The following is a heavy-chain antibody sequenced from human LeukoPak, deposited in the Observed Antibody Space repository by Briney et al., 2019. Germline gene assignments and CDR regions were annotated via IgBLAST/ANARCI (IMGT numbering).Heavy chain of an antibody. Sequence: GGSLRLSCAASGFSFSNYDMHWVRQAPGKGLEWVAVIWYDGSNKYYADSVKGRFTISRDNSKNTLYLQMSSLSAEDTAVYYCARTTTPHYYGSGSYALGYWGQGTLVTVPS. CDR2: IWYDGSNK. V-gene: IGHV3-33*01. CDR3: ARTTTPHYYGSGSYALGY. CDR1: GFSFSNYD. D-gene: IGHD3-10*01. J-gene: IGHJ4*02.